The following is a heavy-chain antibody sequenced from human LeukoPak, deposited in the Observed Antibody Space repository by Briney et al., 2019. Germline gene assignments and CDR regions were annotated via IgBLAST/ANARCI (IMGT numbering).Heavy chain of an antibody. CDR2: IYYSGST. J-gene: IGHJ5*02. V-gene: IGHV4-59*01. CDR3: ARVDYNWNSDWFDP. CDR1: GGSISSYY. Sequence: SETLSLTCTVSGGSISSYYWSWIRQPPGKGLEWIGYIYYSGSTNYNPSLKSRVTISVDTSKNQFSLKLSSVTAADTAVYYCARVDYNWNSDWFDPWGQGTLVTVSS. D-gene: IGHD1-7*01.